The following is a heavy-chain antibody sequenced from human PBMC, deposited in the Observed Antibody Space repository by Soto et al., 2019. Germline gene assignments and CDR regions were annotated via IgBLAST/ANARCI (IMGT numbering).Heavy chain of an antibody. CDR2: MNPNSGNT. V-gene: IGHV1-8*01. J-gene: IGHJ6*02. D-gene: IGHD3-22*01. CDR1: GYTFTSYD. CDR3: ASLFGYYYDSSGYRIYGMDV. Sequence: QVQLVQSGAEVKKPGASVKVSCKASGYTFTSYDINWVRQATGQGLEWMGWMNPNSGNTGYAQKFQGRVTMTRNTSTSTAYMELSSLRSEDTAVYYCASLFGYYYDSSGYRIYGMDVWGQGTTVTVSS.